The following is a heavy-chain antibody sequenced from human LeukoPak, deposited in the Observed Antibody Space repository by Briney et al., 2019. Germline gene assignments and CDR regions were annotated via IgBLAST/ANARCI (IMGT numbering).Heavy chain of an antibody. CDR2: IIGIGGST. D-gene: IGHD3-3*01. CDR3: ARDSVYYDFWSGYYTGGFWDY. J-gene: IGHJ4*02. V-gene: IGHV3-20*04. CDR1: GFTFDDYG. Sequence: GGSLRLSCAASGFTFDDYGMSWVRQAPGKGREWVSGIIGIGGSTGYADSVKGRFTISRDNAKNSLYLQMNSLRAEDTALYYCARDSVYYDFWSGYYTGGFWDYWGQGTLVTVSS.